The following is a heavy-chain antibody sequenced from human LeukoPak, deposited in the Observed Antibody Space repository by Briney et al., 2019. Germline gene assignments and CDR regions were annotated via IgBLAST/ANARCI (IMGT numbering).Heavy chain of an antibody. CDR2: MNPNSGNT. CDR1: GYTFTSYD. V-gene: IGHV1-8*03. J-gene: IGHJ6*03. Sequence: ASVKVSCKASGYTFTSYDINWVRQATGQGLEWMGWMNPNSGNTGYAQKFQGRVTITRNTSISTAYMELSSLRSEDTAVYYCARGYDFWSGYYTNYYYMDVWGKGTTVTVSS. D-gene: IGHD3-3*01. CDR3: ARGYDFWSGYYTNYYYMDV.